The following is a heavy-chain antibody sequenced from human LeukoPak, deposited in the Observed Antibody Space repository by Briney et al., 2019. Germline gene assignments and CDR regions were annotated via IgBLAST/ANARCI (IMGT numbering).Heavy chain of an antibody. D-gene: IGHD5-18*01. CDR3: AKDISTRGYSYGGLDY. J-gene: IGHJ4*02. Sequence: PGGSLRLSCAASGFTVSGYSMNWVRQAPGKGLEWISYISSTTSTIYYADSVKGRFTISRDNAKNSLYLQMNSLRAEDTALYYCAKDISTRGYSYGGLDYWGQGTLVTVSS. V-gene: IGHV3-48*04. CDR1: GFTVSGYS. CDR2: ISSTTSTI.